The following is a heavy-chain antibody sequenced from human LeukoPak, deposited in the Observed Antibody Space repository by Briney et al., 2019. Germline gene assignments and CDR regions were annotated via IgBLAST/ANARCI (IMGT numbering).Heavy chain of an antibody. CDR3: ANEVRPNDY. V-gene: IGHV3-23*01. CDR1: GFSFSSHA. CDR2: IDISGGST. J-gene: IGHJ4*02. Sequence: GGSLRLSCAASGFSFSSHAMCWVRQAAGKGLEWVSSIDISGGSTYYADSVQGRFTISRDNSKNTLYLQMNSLRAEDTALYYCANEVRPNDYWGQGTLVTVSS. D-gene: IGHD1-1*01.